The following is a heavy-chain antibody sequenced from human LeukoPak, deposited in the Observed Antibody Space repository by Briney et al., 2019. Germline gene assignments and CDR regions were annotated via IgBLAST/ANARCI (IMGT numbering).Heavy chain of an antibody. D-gene: IGHD3-9*01. Sequence: PGGSLRLSCAASGFTFDDYAMHWVRQAPGKGLEWVSGISWNSGSIDSADSVKGRFTISRDNARNSLYLQMNSLRDEDTALYYCARVLRDGRYFDWLYLGGFDYWGQGTLVTVSS. V-gene: IGHV3-9*01. CDR1: GFTFDDYA. CDR3: ARVLRDGRYFDWLYLGGFDY. CDR2: ISWNSGSI. J-gene: IGHJ4*02.